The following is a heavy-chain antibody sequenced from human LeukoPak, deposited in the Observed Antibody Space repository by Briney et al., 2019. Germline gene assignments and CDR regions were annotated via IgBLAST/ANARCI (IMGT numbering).Heavy chain of an antibody. D-gene: IGHD3-22*01. Sequence: ASVKVSCKASGYTFTSYGISWVRQAPGQGLEWMGWISAYNGDTNYAQKLQGGVTMTTDTSTSTAYMELRSLRSDDTAVYYCARADPGMNYYDSSGYRGDYWGQGTLVTVSS. V-gene: IGHV1-18*01. CDR1: GYTFTSYG. CDR2: ISAYNGDT. J-gene: IGHJ4*02. CDR3: ARADPGMNYYDSSGYRGDY.